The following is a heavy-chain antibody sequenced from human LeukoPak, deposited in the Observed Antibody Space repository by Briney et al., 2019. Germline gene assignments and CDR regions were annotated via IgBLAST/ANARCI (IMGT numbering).Heavy chain of an antibody. CDR1: GGSISSSSYY. CDR2: IYYSGST. CDR3: ARGTTVTTLYYHYYYYMDV. V-gene: IGHV4-39*07. J-gene: IGHJ6*03. Sequence: SETLSLTCTVSGGSISSSSYYWGWIRQPPGKGLEWIGSIYYSGSTYYNPSLKSRVTISVDTSKNQFSLKLSSVTAADTAVYYCARGTTVTTLYYHYYYYMDVWGKGTTVTVSS. D-gene: IGHD4-17*01.